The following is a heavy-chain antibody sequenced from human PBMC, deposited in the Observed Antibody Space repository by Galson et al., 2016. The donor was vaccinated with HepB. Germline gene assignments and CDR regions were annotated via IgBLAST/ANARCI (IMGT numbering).Heavy chain of an antibody. V-gene: IGHV3-23*01. Sequence: SLRLSCAASAFTFDSQPMSWVRQAPGKGLEWVSAVSGTGDTTYADSVRGRFTISRDNSKNTLYLQMNSLRADDTAVYYCAKVNWAVASYFWGQGTKVTVSS. CDR3: AKVNWAVASYF. D-gene: IGHD3-9*01. CDR1: AFTFDSQP. CDR2: VSGTGDTT. J-gene: IGHJ3*01.